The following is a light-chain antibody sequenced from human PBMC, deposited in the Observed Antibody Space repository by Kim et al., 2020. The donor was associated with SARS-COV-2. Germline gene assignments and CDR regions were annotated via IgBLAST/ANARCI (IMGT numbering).Light chain of an antibody. J-gene: IGLJ1*01. CDR2: QDD. CDR3: QAWDSSTVV. CDR1: ELREKY. V-gene: IGLV3-1*01. Sequence: VSPGQTASVTCAGDELREKYTCWYQQKPGQSPGMVIYQDDKRPSGIPERFSGSNSGNAATLTISGTQAMDEADYYCQAWDSSTVVFGTGTKVTVL.